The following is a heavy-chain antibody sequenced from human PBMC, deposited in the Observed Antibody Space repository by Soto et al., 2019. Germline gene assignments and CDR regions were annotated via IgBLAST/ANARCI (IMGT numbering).Heavy chain of an antibody. J-gene: IGHJ5*02. CDR3: ARAWTATAGWANWFAL. CDR2: IHHSGST. D-gene: IGHD6-13*01. V-gene: IGHV4-31*03. CDR1: GDSISGEGWY. Sequence: QVQLQESGPGLVEPSQTLSLTCTVSGDSISGEGWYWSWIRQYSGRGLEWIGYIHHSGSTYSNPSLRRRVSISVDTSKTQFFVKLTSVTAADTAVYYCARAWTATAGWANWFALWGQGTLVTVSS.